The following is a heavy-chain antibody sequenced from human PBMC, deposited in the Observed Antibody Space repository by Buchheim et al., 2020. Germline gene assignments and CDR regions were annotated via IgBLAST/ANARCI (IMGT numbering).Heavy chain of an antibody. J-gene: IGHJ4*02. CDR1: GLTFSSSA. Sequence: EVQLLESGGGLVQPGGFLRLSCAASGLTFSSSAMNWVRQAPGKGLEWVSSISGGGDYTYYADSVMGRFTISRDNSESTLFLQMNSLRAEDTAVYYCTKKLLSGSYPFDNWGQGTL. V-gene: IGHV3-23*01. D-gene: IGHD3-22*01. CDR2: ISGGGDYT. CDR3: TKKLLSGSYPFDN.